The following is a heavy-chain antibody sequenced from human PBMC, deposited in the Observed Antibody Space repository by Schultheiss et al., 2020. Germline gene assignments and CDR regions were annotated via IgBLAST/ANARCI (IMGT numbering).Heavy chain of an antibody. Sequence: GESLKISCAASGFTFSSYGMHWVRQAPGKGLVWVSRINSDGSSTSYADSVKGRFTISRDNAKNTLYLQMNSLRAEDTAVYYCARVKRGIAVAGTTVYWYFDLWGRGTLVTVSS. V-gene: IGHV3-74*01. CDR2: INSDGSST. J-gene: IGHJ2*01. CDR1: GFTFSSYG. D-gene: IGHD6-19*01. CDR3: ARVKRGIAVAGTTVYWYFDL.